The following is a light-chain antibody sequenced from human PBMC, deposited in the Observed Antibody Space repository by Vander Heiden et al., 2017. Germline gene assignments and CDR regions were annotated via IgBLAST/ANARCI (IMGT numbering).Light chain of an antibody. CDR1: QDITKY. Sequence: DIQMTKSPSSLSASVGDRVTITCQASQDITKYLNWYQQKSGKAPKLLIYDTFNLETGVPSRFSGSGSGTDFSFTISSLQPEDTATYYCQQYKALLTFGQGTKPEIK. CDR2: DTF. J-gene: IGKJ2*01. V-gene: IGKV1-33*01. CDR3: QQYKALLT.